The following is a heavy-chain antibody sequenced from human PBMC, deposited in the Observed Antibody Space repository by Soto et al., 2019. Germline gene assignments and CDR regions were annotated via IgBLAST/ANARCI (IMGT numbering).Heavy chain of an antibody. D-gene: IGHD5-18*01. CDR3: ARDLGGRGYSYGYFDY. J-gene: IGHJ4*02. CDR1: GGSISSYY. Sequence: SETLSLTCTVSGGSISSYYWSWIRQPPGKGLEWIGYIYYSGSTNYNPSLKSRVTISVDTSKNQFSLKLSSVTAADTAVYYCARDLGGRGYSYGYFDYWGQGTLVTVSS. V-gene: IGHV4-59*01. CDR2: IYYSGST.